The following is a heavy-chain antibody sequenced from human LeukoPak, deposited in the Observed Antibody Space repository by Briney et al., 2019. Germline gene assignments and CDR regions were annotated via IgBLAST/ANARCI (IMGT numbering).Heavy chain of an antibody. CDR2: VYPGDSDT. CDR1: GTSFTSYW. V-gene: IGHV5-51*01. D-gene: IGHD3-16*01. Sequence: GASLKISCKASGTSFTSYWIGWVRQMPGKGLEWMGIVYPGDSDTRYSPSFQGQVTISADKSISTAYLQWSRLKASDTAMYYCARPKDEGGLDAFDIWGQGTMVTVSS. J-gene: IGHJ3*02. CDR3: ARPKDEGGLDAFDI.